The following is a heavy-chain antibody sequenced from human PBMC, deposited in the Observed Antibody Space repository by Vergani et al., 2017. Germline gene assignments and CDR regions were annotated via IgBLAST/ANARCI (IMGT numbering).Heavy chain of an antibody. CDR2: ISGQNFRT. Sequence: EVQLLESGGGSAQPGESLRLSCVASGFTFTAHGLNWVRQAPGKGLEWVSGISGQNFRTHYADSVKGRFTISRDNSKNTLYLQMNSLRAEDTAVYYCAKEESEFWNSRMFGYYFDYWGQGTLVTVSS. CDR1: GFTFTAHG. J-gene: IGHJ4*02. CDR3: AKEESEFWNSRMFGYYFDY. D-gene: IGHD1-7*01. V-gene: IGHV3-23*01.